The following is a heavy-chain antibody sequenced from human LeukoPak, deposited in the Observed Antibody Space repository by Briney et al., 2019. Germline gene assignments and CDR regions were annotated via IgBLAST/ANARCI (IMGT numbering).Heavy chain of an antibody. V-gene: IGHV4-59*01. CDR1: GGSISSYY. J-gene: IGHJ3*02. CDR3: ARDGGAMIDAFDI. CDR2: IYYSGST. Sequence: SETLSLTCTVSGGSISSYYWSWIRQPPGKGLEWIGYIYYSGSTNYNPSLKSRVTISVDTSKNQFSLKLSSVTAADTAVYYCARDGGAMIDAFDIWSQGTMVTVSS. D-gene: IGHD3-22*01.